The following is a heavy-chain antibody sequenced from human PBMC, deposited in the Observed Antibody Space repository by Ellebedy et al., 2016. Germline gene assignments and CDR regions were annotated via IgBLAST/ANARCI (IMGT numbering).Heavy chain of an antibody. D-gene: IGHD4-23*01. CDR2: IYYSGST. CDR1: GGSISNYY. J-gene: IGHJ6*04. Sequence: SETLSLTCTVSGGSISNYYWSWIRQPSGKGLEWIGYIYYSGSTNYNPSLESRVTISVDTSKNQFSLKLSSVTAADTAVYYCAREGRGNSAGMDVWGKGTTVTVSS. CDR3: AREGRGNSAGMDV. V-gene: IGHV4-59*01.